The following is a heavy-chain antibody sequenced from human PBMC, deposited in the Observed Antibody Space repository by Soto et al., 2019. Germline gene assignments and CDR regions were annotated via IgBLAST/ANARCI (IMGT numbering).Heavy chain of an antibody. CDR3: TTALVRGLGAFDI. CDR1: GFTFSNAW. V-gene: IGHV3-15*01. Sequence: EVQLVESGGGLVKPGGSLRLSCAASGFTFSNAWMSWVRQAPGKGLEWVGRIKSKTDGGTTDYAAPVKGRFTISRDDSKNTFYRQMNSLKTEETVVYYCTTALVRGLGAFDIWGQGTMVTVSS. CDR2: IKSKTDGGTT. J-gene: IGHJ3*02. D-gene: IGHD3-10*01.